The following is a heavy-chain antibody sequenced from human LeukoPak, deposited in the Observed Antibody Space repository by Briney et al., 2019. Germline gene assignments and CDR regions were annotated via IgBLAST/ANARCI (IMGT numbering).Heavy chain of an antibody. Sequence: GGSLRLSCAASGFIFSDYYMSWIRQAPGKGLEWVSYISSSGSGTIYYADSVKGRFTISRDNAKNSLYLQMNSQRVEDTAVYYCARAAVAGYESWFDPWGQGTLVTVSS. CDR3: ARAAVAGYESWFDP. CDR1: GFIFSDYY. CDR2: ISSSGSGTI. V-gene: IGHV3-11*01. D-gene: IGHD6-19*01. J-gene: IGHJ5*02.